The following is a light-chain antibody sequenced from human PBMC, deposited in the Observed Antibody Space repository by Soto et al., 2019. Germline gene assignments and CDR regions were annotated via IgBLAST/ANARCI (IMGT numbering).Light chain of an antibody. Sequence: QSVLTQPPSVTGAPGQRVTISCTGSHSDIGAGYGVHWYQQFPHSAPKLLIYDTTNRPSGVPDRFSGSKSGTSASLAITGLQAEDEADYYCRSYDSSLSGSVFGGGTKLTVL. J-gene: IGLJ3*02. CDR3: RSYDSSLSGSV. V-gene: IGLV1-40*01. CDR1: HSDIGAGYG. CDR2: DTT.